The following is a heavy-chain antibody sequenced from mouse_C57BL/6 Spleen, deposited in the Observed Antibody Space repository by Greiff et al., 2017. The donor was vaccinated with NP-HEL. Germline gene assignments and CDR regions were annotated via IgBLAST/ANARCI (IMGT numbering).Heavy chain of an antibody. V-gene: IGHV5-6*01. D-gene: IGHD2-3*01. CDR2: ISSGGSYT. CDR1: GFTFSSYG. J-gene: IGHJ2*01. CDR3: AREDGYYY. Sequence: EVKLMESGGDLVKPGGSLKLSCAASGFTFSSYGMSWVRPTPDKRLEWVATISSGGSYTYYPDIVKGRFTISRENAKNTLDLQMSSMKAEDTAMYYCAREDGYYYWGQGTTLTVSA.